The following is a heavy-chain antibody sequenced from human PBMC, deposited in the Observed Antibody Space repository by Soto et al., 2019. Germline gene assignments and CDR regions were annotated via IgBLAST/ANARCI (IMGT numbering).Heavy chain of an antibody. CDR3: TKGATSPFGS. J-gene: IGHJ4*02. V-gene: IGHV5-51*01. D-gene: IGHD3-16*01. CDR2: VYPSDSDV. Sequence: PGESLKISCQGSGYRFTSSWIGWVRQMPGKGLEWLGNVYPSDSDVRYSPSFEGRVTISADNSINPAYLHLLNLNASDTTIYYCTKGATSPFGSWGQGTRVTVSS. CDR1: GYRFTSSW.